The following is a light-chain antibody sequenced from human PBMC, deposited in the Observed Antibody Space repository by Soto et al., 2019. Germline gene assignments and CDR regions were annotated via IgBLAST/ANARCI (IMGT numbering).Light chain of an antibody. CDR3: NSYTSSSTWV. CDR2: DVS. CDR1: SSDVGGYNY. V-gene: IGLV2-14*03. J-gene: IGLJ3*02. Sequence: QSVLTQPASVSGSPGQSITISCTGTSSDVGGYNYVPWYQQHPGKAPKLMIYDVSNRPSGVSNRFSGSKSGNTASLTISGLQAEDEADYYCNSYTSSSTWVFGGGTKLTVL.